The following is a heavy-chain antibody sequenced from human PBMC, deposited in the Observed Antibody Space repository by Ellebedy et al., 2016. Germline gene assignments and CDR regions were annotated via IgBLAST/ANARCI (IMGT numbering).Heavy chain of an antibody. V-gene: IGHV1-3*01. D-gene: IGHD4-17*01. J-gene: IGHJ4*02. CDR3: ARSLVTTNY. Sequence: ASVKVSCKASGYTFTDNAIHWVRQAPGESLEWMGWIAAGDGVTKYSQKFQGRVTLTRDTSATTDYMELSSLTSEDTAVYYCARSLVTTNYWGQGTLVTVSS. CDR1: GYTFTDNA. CDR2: IAAGDGVT.